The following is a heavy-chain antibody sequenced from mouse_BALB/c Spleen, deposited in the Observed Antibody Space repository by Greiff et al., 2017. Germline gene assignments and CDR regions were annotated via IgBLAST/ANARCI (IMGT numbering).Heavy chain of an antibody. V-gene: IGHV1-4*01. CDR3: ARWDYGSNY. J-gene: IGHJ2*01. CDR1: GYTFPSYT. D-gene: IGHD1-2*01. Sequence: VQLQQSGAELARPGASVKMSCKASGYTFPSYTMHWVKQRPGQGLEWIGYINPSSGYTNYNQKFKDKATLTADKSSSTAYMQLSSLTSEDSAVYYCARWDYGSNYWGQGTTLTVSS. CDR2: INPSSGYT.